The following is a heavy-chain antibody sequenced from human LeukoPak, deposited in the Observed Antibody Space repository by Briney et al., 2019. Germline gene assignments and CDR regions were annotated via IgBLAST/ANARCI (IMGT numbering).Heavy chain of an antibody. V-gene: IGHV3-48*03. CDR2: ISDIGTTT. CDR3: ARDRSKVTAYDDALDI. CDR1: GFSFGSYE. J-gene: IGHJ3*02. Sequence: GGSLRLSCVGSGFSFGSYEINWVRQAPGKGLEWVSYISDIGTTTHYADSVKGRFTIFRDNAKNSVYLLMDSLMAEDTAIYYCARDRSKVTAYDDALDIWGQGTMVTVSS. D-gene: IGHD2-21*02.